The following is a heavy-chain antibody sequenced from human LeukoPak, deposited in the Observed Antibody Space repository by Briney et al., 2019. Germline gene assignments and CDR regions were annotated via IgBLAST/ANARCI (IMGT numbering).Heavy chain of an antibody. CDR3: ARESFTTVTSATDAFDI. CDR1: GYTFSDYY. CDR2: INPNSGGT. Sequence: ASVKVSCKASGYTFSDYYIHWVRQAPGQGLEWVGWINPNSGGTNSAQKFQGRVTMTRDTSISTAYMELSRLRSDDTAVYYCARESFTTVTSATDAFDIWGQGTMVTVSS. V-gene: IGHV1-2*02. J-gene: IGHJ3*02. D-gene: IGHD4-17*01.